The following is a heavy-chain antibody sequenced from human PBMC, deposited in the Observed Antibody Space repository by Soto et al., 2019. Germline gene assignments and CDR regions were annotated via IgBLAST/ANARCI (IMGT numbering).Heavy chain of an antibody. J-gene: IGHJ5*02. CDR2: IDSNSGGP. CDR1: GYPFTVYY. CDR3: AREVALGSGKWFDP. Sequence: ASVKVSCKASGYPFTVYYIHWVRQAPGQGLEWMGWIDSNSGGPHYAQRFQGRVTMTRDTSIGTAYMELSGLTSDDTAVYYCAREVALGSGKWFDPWGQGPLVTVSS. V-gene: IGHV1-2*02. D-gene: IGHD2-15*01.